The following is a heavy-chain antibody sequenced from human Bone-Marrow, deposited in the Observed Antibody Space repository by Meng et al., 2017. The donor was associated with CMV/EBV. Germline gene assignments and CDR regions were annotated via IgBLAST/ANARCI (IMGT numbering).Heavy chain of an antibody. CDR2: ISSSSSYT. CDR3: ARGDWNYELFDY. D-gene: IGHD1-7*01. J-gene: IGHJ4*02. V-gene: IGHV3-11*06. Sequence: SCAASGFTFSDYYVSWIRQAPGKGLGWVSYISSSSSYTNYADSVKGRFTISRDNAKNSLYLQMNSLRAEDTAVYYCARGDWNYELFDYWGQGTLVTVSS. CDR1: GFTFSDYY.